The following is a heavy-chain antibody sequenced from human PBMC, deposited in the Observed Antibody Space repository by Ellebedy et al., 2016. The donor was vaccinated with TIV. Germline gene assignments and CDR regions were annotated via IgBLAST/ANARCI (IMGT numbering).Heavy chain of an antibody. Sequence: GESLKISCAASGFTFSSYSMNWVRQAPGKGLEWVASISSSGSYIYYADSVKGRFTIYRDNAKNSLYLQMNSLRAEDTAVYYCARDLDDSSGYYYPMIDYWGQGTLVTVSS. V-gene: IGHV3-21*01. CDR3: ARDLDDSSGYYYPMIDY. CDR1: GFTFSSYS. J-gene: IGHJ4*02. CDR2: ISSSGSYI. D-gene: IGHD3-22*01.